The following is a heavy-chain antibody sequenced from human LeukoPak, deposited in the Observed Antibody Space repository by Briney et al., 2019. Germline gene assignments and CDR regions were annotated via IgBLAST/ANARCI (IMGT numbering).Heavy chain of an antibody. CDR1: GFTFSSYS. Sequence: GGSLRLSCAASGFTFSSYSMNWVRQAPGKGLEWVAFIRYDGSNKYYADSVKGRFTISRDNSKNTLYLQMNSLRAEDTAVYYCAKGRQWLAGPDAFDIWGQGTMVTVSS. D-gene: IGHD6-19*01. CDR3: AKGRQWLAGPDAFDI. V-gene: IGHV3-30*02. J-gene: IGHJ3*02. CDR2: IRYDGSNK.